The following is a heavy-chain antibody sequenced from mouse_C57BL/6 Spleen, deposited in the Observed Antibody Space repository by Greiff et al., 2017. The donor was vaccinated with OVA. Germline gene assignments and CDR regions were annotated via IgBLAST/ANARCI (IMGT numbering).Heavy chain of an antibody. Sequence: QVQLQQPGAELVKPGASVKLSCKASGYTFTSYWMHWVKQRPGQGLEWIGMLHTNSGSTNYNEKFKSKATLTVDKSSSTAYMHLSSLTSEDSAVYYCGYYGSSYYAMDYWGQGTSVTVSS. V-gene: IGHV1-64*01. CDR2: LHTNSGST. J-gene: IGHJ4*01. CDR3: GYYGSSYYAMDY. CDR1: GYTFTSYW. D-gene: IGHD1-1*01.